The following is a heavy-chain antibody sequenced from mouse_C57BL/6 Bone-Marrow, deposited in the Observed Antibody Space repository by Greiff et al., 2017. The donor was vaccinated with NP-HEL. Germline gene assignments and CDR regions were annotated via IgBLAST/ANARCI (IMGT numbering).Heavy chain of an antibody. CDR1: GYSITSGYD. J-gene: IGHJ4*01. V-gene: IGHV3-1*01. CDR3: ARGHYSSLYAMDY. D-gene: IGHD2-5*01. CDR2: ISYSGST. Sequence: EVKLLESGPGMVKPSQSLSLTCTVTGYSITSGYDWHWIRPFPGNKLEWMGYISYSGSTNYNPSLNSRISITHDTSKNHFFLKLNSVTTEDTATYYCARGHYSSLYAMDYWGQGTSVTVSS.